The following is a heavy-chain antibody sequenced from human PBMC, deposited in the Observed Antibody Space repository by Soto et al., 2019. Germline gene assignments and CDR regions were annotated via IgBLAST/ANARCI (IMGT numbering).Heavy chain of an antibody. D-gene: IGHD2-2*01. CDR2: IRSKAYGGTT. CDR1: GFTFGDYA. Sequence: PGGSLRLSCTASGFTFGDYAMSWFRQAPGKGLEWVGFIRSKAYGGTTEYAASVKGRFTISRDDSKSIAYLQMNSLKTEDTAVYYCTRDRATGGYCSSTSRYRYMDVWGKGTTVTVSS. J-gene: IGHJ6*03. CDR3: TRDRATGGYCSSTSRYRYMDV. V-gene: IGHV3-49*03.